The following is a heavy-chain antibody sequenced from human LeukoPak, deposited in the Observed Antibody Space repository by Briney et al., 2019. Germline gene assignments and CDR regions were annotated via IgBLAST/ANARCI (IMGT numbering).Heavy chain of an antibody. D-gene: IGHD3-10*01. CDR2: MNPNSGNT. Sequence: ASVKVSCKASGYTFTSYDINWVRQATGQGLEWMGWMNPNSGNTGYAQKFQGRVTMTRNTSISTAYMELSSLRSEDTAVYYCARGEAGLLWFGELWYGNWFDPWGRGTLVTVSS. J-gene: IGHJ5*02. V-gene: IGHV1-8*01. CDR1: GYTFTSYD. CDR3: ARGEAGLLWFGELWYGNWFDP.